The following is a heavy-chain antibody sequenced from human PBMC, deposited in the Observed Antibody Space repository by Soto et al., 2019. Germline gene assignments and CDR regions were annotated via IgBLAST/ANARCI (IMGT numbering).Heavy chain of an antibody. D-gene: IGHD1-26*01. CDR2: INIHGTTT. CDR1: GFAFSTKW. Sequence: EVQLVESGGGLVQPGGSLRLSCAASGFAFSTKWMHCVRQGPGKGLVWVSRINIHGTTTNYADSVKGRFTIYRDNAKNMLYLQMDSLRAEDTAVYYCARIPYSDTDPCPWGQGTLVTVSS. V-gene: IGHV3-74*01. J-gene: IGHJ5*02. CDR3: ARIPYSDTDPCP.